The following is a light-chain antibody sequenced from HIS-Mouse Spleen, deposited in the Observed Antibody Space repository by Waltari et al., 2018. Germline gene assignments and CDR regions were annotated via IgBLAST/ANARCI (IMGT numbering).Light chain of an antibody. V-gene: IGLV2-11*01. CDR1: SSAVGGYHY. J-gene: IGLJ1*01. CDR3: CSYAGSYTYV. CDR2: DVS. Sequence: QSALTQPRSVSGSPGQSVPISCTATSSAVGGYHYVSLYTQHPGKAPKLMIDDVSQRPSGVPDRFSGSKSGNTASLTISGLQAEDEADYYCCSYAGSYTYVFGTGTKVTVL.